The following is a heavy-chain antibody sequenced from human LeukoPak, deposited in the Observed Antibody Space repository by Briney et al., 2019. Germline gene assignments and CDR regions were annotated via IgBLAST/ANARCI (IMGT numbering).Heavy chain of an antibody. J-gene: IGHJ5*02. CDR1: GGSVSNYY. Sequence: SETLSLTCTVSGGSVSNYYWSWIRQPPGKGLEWIGYIYYSGNTNYNPSLKSRVTMSIGTSKNQFSLKLSSVTAADTAVYYCARGDLGIAAAYLFDPWGQGTLVTVSS. D-gene: IGHD6-13*01. CDR3: ARGDLGIAAAYLFDP. CDR2: IYYSGNT. V-gene: IGHV4-59*02.